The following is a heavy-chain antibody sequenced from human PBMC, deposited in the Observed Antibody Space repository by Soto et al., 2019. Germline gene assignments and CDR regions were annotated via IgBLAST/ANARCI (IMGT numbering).Heavy chain of an antibody. CDR1: GGSISSSSYY. V-gene: IGHV4-39*01. J-gene: IGHJ4*02. CDR2: IYYSGST. D-gene: IGHD4-4*01. Sequence: SETLSLTCTVSGGSISSSSYYWGWIRQPPGKGLEWIGSIYYSGSTYYNPSLKSRVTISVDTSKTQFSLKLSSVTAADTAVYDCARIDYSNYDGNYYFDYWGQGTLVTVSS. CDR3: ARIDYSNYDGNYYFDY.